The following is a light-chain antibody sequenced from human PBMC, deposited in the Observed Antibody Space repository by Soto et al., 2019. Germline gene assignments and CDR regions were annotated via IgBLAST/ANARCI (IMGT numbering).Light chain of an antibody. CDR3: QQYDNWPPP. CDR2: ATS. CDR1: QRVSNN. V-gene: IGKV3-15*01. Sequence: EIVMTQSPATLSVSPGERATLSCRASQRVSNNLAWYQQRPGRSPRLLIYATSTRATGIPARSSGSGSGTEFTLTISSLQSEDFAVYYCQQYDNWPPPFGQGTRLEIK. J-gene: IGKJ5*01.